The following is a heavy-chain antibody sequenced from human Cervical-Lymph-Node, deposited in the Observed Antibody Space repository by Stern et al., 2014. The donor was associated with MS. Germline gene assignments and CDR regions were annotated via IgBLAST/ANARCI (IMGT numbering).Heavy chain of an antibody. Sequence: VQLVQSGGGVVQPGRSLRLSCTASGFTFSTYAMHWVRQAPGKGLEWVAILSNDGSDEYYADSVKCRFTISRDNSKNPLYLQMDSLRAEDTAVYYCARDRVVINPAYYFDYWGQGTLVTVSS. CDR1: GFTFSTYA. CDR2: LSNDGSDE. V-gene: IGHV3-33*05. D-gene: IGHD3-22*01. CDR3: ARDRVVINPAYYFDY. J-gene: IGHJ4*02.